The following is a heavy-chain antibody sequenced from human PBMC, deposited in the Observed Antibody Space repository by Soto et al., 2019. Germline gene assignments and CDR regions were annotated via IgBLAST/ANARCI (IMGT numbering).Heavy chain of an antibody. J-gene: IGHJ5*01. CDR3: TRAYGAETFDF. V-gene: IGHV1-8*02. CDR1: GYTFNNDD. Sequence: GASVKVSCKASGYTFNNDDIHWVRQAPGHGLEWMGWMNPNSGNTGYAQNFRGRVTMTQNTAIGTAYMELSSLRSDDTATYYCTRAYGAETFDFWGQGTRVTVSS. CDR2: MNPNSGNT. D-gene: IGHD3-10*01.